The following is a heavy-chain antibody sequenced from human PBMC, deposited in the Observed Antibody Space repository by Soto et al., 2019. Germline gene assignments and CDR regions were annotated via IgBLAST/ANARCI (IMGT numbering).Heavy chain of an antibody. CDR2: IRSKANSYGT. CDR1: GFTFSGSA. Sequence: GGSLRLSCAASGFTFSGSAMHWVRQASGKGLEWVGRIRSKANSYGTAYAASVKGRFTISSDDSKNTAYLQMNSLKTEDTAVYYCTRQSDLGGYHVHYYYGMDVWGQGTTVTVSS. V-gene: IGHV3-73*01. J-gene: IGHJ6*02. D-gene: IGHD3-16*01. CDR3: TRQSDLGGYHVHYYYGMDV.